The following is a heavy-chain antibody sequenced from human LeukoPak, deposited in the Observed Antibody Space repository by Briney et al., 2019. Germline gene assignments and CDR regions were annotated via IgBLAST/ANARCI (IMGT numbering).Heavy chain of an antibody. CDR3: ARVGDGLNDAFDV. J-gene: IGHJ3*01. CDR1: GYTFTGYY. Sequence: ASVKVSCKASGYTFTGYYMNWVRQAPGQGLEWLGRINPNTGGTNFAQSFQGRVTMTRDASITTAYMELSRLRSDDTAVYYCARVGDGLNDAFDVWGQGTMVTVSS. D-gene: IGHD5-24*01. CDR2: INPNTGGT. V-gene: IGHV1-2*06.